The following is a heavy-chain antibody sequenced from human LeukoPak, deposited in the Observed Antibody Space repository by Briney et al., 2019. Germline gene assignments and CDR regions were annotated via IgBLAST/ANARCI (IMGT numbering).Heavy chain of an antibody. Sequence: PSETLSLTCTVSGDSFSGYFWNWIRQVPGKGLEWIGYMYYNGSTKYNPSLKSRVTISVDTSKNQFSLKLTSVTAADTAVYYCARGGITIFGVTIEGFDYWGPGTLVTVSS. CDR3: ARGGITIFGVTIEGFDY. D-gene: IGHD3-3*01. V-gene: IGHV4-59*01. CDR1: GDSFSGYF. J-gene: IGHJ4*02. CDR2: MYYNGST.